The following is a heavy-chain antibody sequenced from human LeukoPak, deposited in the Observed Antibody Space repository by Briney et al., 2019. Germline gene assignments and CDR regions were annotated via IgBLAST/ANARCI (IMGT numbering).Heavy chain of an antibody. Sequence: SETLSLTCTVSGGSVSSGGFYWTWIRQPPGTGLEWIGYIYYSGSTNCIPSLRSRLTISVDTSKNQFSLKLSSVTAADTAVYYCAREDITGTASYFDYWGQGTLVTVSS. D-gene: IGHD1-7*01. V-gene: IGHV4-61*08. J-gene: IGHJ4*02. CDR2: IYYSGST. CDR3: AREDITGTASYFDY. CDR1: GGSVSSGGFY.